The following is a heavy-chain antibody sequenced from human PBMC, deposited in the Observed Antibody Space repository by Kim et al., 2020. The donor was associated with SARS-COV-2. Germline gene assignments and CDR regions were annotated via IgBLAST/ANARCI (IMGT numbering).Heavy chain of an antibody. J-gene: IGHJ4*02. V-gene: IGHV4-31*02. Sequence: LKSRVIISVGPSKNQFSLKLSSVTAADTAVYYCARDRDCRGGSCFGGFDYWGQGTLVTVSS. CDR3: ARDRDCRGGSCFGGFDY. D-gene: IGHD2-15*01.